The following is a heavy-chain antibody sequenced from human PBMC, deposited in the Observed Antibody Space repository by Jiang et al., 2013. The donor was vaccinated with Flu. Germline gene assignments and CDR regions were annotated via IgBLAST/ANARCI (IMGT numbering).Heavy chain of an antibody. CDR2: IYHSGST. CDR3: ARPMVAEDAFDI. CDR1: GYSISSGYY. J-gene: IGHJ3*02. D-gene: IGHD4/OR15-4a*01. Sequence: LLKPSETLSLTCAVSGYSISSGYYWGWIRQPPGKGLEWIGSIYHSGSTYYNPSLKSRVTISVDTSKNQFSLKLSSVTAADTAVYYCARPMVAEDAFDIWGQGTMVTVSS. V-gene: IGHV4-38-2*01.